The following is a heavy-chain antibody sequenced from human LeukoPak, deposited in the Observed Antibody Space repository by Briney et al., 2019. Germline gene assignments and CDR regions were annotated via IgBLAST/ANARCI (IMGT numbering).Heavy chain of an antibody. CDR3: ARSLRNYDSLDAFDI. Sequence: PGGSLRLSCAASGFTFSSYSMTWVRQAPGKGLEWVSSISSSSSYIYYADSVKGRFTISRDNAKNSLYLQMNSLRAEDTAVYYCARSLRNYDSLDAFDIWGQGTMVTVSS. D-gene: IGHD3-22*01. CDR2: ISSSSSYI. J-gene: IGHJ3*02. V-gene: IGHV3-21*01. CDR1: GFTFSSYS.